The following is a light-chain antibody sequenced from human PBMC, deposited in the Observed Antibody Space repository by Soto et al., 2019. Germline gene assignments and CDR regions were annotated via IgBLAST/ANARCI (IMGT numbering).Light chain of an antibody. CDR3: QQYNSYPLT. J-gene: IGKJ5*01. V-gene: IGKV1-16*02. CDR1: QGINNY. Sequence: DIPMTQSPSSLSASIGDRVTITCRASQGINNYLAWFQQKPERAPQSLIYAASSLQSGVPSKFSGSGSWTDFTLIINNQQPEDVATYYYQQYNSYPLTFGQGTRLEIK. CDR2: AAS.